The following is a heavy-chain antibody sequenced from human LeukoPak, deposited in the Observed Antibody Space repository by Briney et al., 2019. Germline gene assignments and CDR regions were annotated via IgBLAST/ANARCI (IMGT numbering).Heavy chain of an antibody. CDR3: ARKPRRDGYNRVTPNN. J-gene: IGHJ3*01. D-gene: IGHD5-24*01. Sequence: QPGRSLRLSCAASGFSFDDFAMHWVRQAPGKGLEWVSGITWNGGTIDYADSVKGRFTISRDNAKNSLYLQMNSLRAEDTAVYYCARKPRRDGYNRVTPNNWGQGTMVTVSS. V-gene: IGHV3-9*01. CDR1: GFSFDDFA. CDR2: ITWNGGTI.